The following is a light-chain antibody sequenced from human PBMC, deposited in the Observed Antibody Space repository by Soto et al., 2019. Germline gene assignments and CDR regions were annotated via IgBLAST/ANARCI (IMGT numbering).Light chain of an antibody. J-gene: IGLJ2*01. CDR1: SSNIERNY. Sequence: QSVLTQPPSASGTPGQRVIISCSGGSSNIERNYVYWYQQFPGTAPKLLIFSDNRRPSGVPDRFSGSKSGTSASLAISGLRSGDEADYHCATWDDSLRGVVFGGGTKLTVL. CDR2: SDN. V-gene: IGLV1-47*02. CDR3: ATWDDSLRGVV.